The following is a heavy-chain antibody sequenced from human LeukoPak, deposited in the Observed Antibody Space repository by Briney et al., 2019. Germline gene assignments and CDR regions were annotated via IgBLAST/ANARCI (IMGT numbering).Heavy chain of an antibody. J-gene: IGHJ4*02. V-gene: IGHV3-66*01. CDR3: ARNGRSIAAAGTRVY. D-gene: IGHD6-13*01. Sequence: PGGSLRLSCAASGFTVSSNYMSWVRQAPGKGLEWVSVIYSGGSTYYADSVKGRFTISRDNSKNTLYLQMNSLRAEDTAVYYCARNGRSIAAAGTRVYWGQGTLVTVSS. CDR1: GFTVSSNY. CDR2: IYSGGST.